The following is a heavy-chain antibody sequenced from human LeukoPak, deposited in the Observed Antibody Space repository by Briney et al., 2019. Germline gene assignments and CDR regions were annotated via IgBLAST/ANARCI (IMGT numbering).Heavy chain of an antibody. CDR2: VYYSDKT. D-gene: IGHD5-24*01. Sequence: PSETLSLTCTVSNDSLSNYYWTWLRQSPGKALEWIGYVYYSDKTHYNPSLKSRVFISVDTSQNQFSLRLSSVTAADTAVYYCARASMRRRDGYNRHYEIDYWGQGTLVTVS. V-gene: IGHV4-59*01. J-gene: IGHJ4*02. CDR3: ARASMRRRDGYNRHYEIDY. CDR1: NDSLSNYY.